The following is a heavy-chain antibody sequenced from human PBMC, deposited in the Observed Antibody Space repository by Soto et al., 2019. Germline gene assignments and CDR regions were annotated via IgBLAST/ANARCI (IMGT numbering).Heavy chain of an antibody. CDR1: GYTFTSYG. J-gene: IGHJ6*02. CDR3: ARDSHVLRYFAWLPSRYYYYGMDV. Sequence: QVQLVQSGAEVKKPGASVKVSCKASGYTFTSYGISWVRQAPGQGLEWRGWISAYNGNTNYAQKLQGRVTMTTDTATSTAYMELRSLRSDDTAVYYCARDSHVLRYFAWLPSRYYYYGMDVWGQGTTVTVSS. V-gene: IGHV1-18*04. D-gene: IGHD3-9*01. CDR2: ISAYNGNT.